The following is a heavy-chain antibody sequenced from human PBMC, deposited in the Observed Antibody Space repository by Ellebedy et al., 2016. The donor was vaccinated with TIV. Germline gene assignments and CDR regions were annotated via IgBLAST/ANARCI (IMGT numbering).Heavy chain of an antibody. V-gene: IGHV3-30*01. CDR3: ARATKLTNFEILGELLGVYYGMDV. D-gene: IGHD3-10*01. J-gene: IGHJ6*02. Sequence: PGGSLRLSCAASGFSLSDYAMHWVRQAPGKGLEWVAVISYDGTSIYYADSVKGQFTISRDNSKNTLYLEMKWLSPEDTAVYFWARATKLTNFEILGELLGVYYGMDVWGQGTTVTVSS. CDR1: GFSLSDYA. CDR2: ISYDGTSI.